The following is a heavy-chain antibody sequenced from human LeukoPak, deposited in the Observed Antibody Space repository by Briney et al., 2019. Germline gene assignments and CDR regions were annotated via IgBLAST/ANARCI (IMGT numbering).Heavy chain of an antibody. J-gene: IGHJ3*02. V-gene: IGHV3-30-3*01. CDR2: ISYDGSNK. Sequence: GGSLRLSCAASGFTFSSYAMHWVRQAPGKGLEWVAVISYDGSNKYYADSVKGRFTISRDNSKNSLFLQMNSLRAEDTAVYYCAKEVAIPVAVDAFERWGQGTLVTVSS. D-gene: IGHD6-19*01. CDR1: GFTFSSYA. CDR3: AKEVAIPVAVDAFER.